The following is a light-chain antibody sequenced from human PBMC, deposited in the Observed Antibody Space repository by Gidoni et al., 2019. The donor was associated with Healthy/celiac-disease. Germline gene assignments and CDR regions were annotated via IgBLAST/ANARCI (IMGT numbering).Light chain of an antibody. CDR2: AAS. Sequence: AIRMTQSPSSFSASTGDRVTITCRASQGISRYLAWYQQKPGKAPKLLIYAASTLQSGVPSRFSGSGSGTDFTLTISCLQSEDFATYYCQQYYSYPRTCGQGTKVEIK. CDR1: QGISRY. J-gene: IGKJ1*01. CDR3: QQYYSYPRT. V-gene: IGKV1-8*01.